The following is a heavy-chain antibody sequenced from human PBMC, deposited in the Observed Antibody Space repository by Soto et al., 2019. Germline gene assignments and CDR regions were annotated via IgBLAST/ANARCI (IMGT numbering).Heavy chain of an antibody. J-gene: IGHJ4*02. CDR3: AHYIHGVTDY. V-gene: IGHV2-5*02. CDR1: GFSLSTSGVG. Sequence: QITLKESGPTLVKPTQTLTLTCTFSGFSLSTSGVGVGWIRQPPGKALEWLALIYWDDDKRYSPSLKSRLTIPKATSKTQVVLTMTIMDPADTATYCCAHYIHGVTDYRGQGTLVTVSS. CDR2: IYWDDDK. D-gene: IGHD4-17*01.